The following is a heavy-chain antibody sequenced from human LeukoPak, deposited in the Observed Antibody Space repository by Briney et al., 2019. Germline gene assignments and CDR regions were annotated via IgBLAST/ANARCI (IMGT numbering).Heavy chain of an antibody. J-gene: IGHJ3*02. CDR3: ARPKGGQGAFDI. D-gene: IGHD6-25*01. CDR2: INPRGST. V-gene: IGHV4-34*01. CDR1: GGSFSGYY. Sequence: SEILSLSCGVYGGSFSGYYWSWIRQPPGKGLEWIGEINPRGSTNYNPSLKSRVTLSADTSKNQFSLKLSSVTAADTAVYYCARPKGGQGAFDIWGQGTMVTVSS.